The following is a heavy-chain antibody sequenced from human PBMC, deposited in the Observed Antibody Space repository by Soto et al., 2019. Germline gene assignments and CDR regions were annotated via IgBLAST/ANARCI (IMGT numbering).Heavy chain of an antibody. CDR2: IYYSGST. D-gene: IGHD6-19*01. V-gene: IGHV4-59*08. CDR1: GGSISSYY. CDR3: ARLSSSGWYMIWYFDL. J-gene: IGHJ2*01. Sequence: QVQLQESGPGLVKPSETLSLTCTVSGGSISSYYWSWILQPPGKGLEWIGYIYYSGSTNYNPSLKSRVTISVDTSKNQFSLKLSSVTAADTAVYYSARLSSSGWYMIWYFDLWGRGTLVTVSS.